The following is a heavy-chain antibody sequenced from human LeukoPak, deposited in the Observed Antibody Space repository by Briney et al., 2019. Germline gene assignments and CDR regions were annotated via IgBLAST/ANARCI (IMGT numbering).Heavy chain of an antibody. D-gene: IGHD1-1*01. CDR3: ARHSSSRLEIDY. Sequence: SETLSLTCTVSGGSISSYYWSWIRQPPGKGLEWIGYIYYSGSTNYNPSLKSRVTISVDTSKNQFSLKLSSVTAADTAVYYCARHSSSRLEIDYWGQGTLVTVS. J-gene: IGHJ4*02. CDR2: IYYSGST. V-gene: IGHV4-59*08. CDR1: GGSISSYY.